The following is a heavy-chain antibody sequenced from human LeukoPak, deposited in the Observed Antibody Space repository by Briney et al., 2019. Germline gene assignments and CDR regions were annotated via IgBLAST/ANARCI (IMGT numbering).Heavy chain of an antibody. CDR3: ASYGSGSYSFDY. CDR1: GGSFSGYY. J-gene: IGHJ4*02. CDR2: INHSGST. Sequence: SETLSLTCAVYGGSFSGYYWSWIRQPPGKGLEWIGEINHSGSTNYNPSLKSRVTISVDTSKNQFSLKLSSVTAADTAVYYCASYGSGSYSFDYWGQGTLVTVSS. D-gene: IGHD3-10*01. V-gene: IGHV4-34*01.